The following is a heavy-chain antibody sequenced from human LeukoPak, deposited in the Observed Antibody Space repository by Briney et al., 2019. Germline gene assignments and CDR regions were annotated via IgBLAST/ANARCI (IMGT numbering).Heavy chain of an antibody. CDR3: ARVQSTVRGIQGPFEL. V-gene: IGHV3-64*01. CDR1: GFTFSTYA. J-gene: IGHJ4*02. Sequence: GGSLRLSCAASGFTFSTYAMHWVRQAPGKGLEYVSAIKNNGSGTYYASSVQGRFTVSRDNSRSTLYLQMDSLRPDDMAIYYCARVQSTVRGIQGPFELWGQGTLVTVS. D-gene: IGHD3-10*01. CDR2: IKNNGSGT.